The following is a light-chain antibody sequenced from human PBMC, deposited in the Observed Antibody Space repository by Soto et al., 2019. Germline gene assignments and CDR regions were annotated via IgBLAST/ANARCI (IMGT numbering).Light chain of an antibody. J-gene: IGLJ1*01. CDR1: SSDVGAHNF. V-gene: IGLV2-14*01. Sequence: QSVLTQPASVSGSPGQSITISCTGTSSDVGAHNFVSWYQQHPGKAPKLMIYEVSNRPSGVSDRFSGSKSGNTASLTISGLQVEDEADYYCNSYTNTAARVFGTGTKV. CDR2: EVS. CDR3: NSYTNTAARV.